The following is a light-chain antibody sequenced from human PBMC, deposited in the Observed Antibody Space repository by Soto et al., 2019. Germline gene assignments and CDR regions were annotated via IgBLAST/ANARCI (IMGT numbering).Light chain of an antibody. CDR1: SSDVGGYNY. V-gene: IGLV2-14*01. J-gene: IGLJ1*01. CDR3: SAYTSSSTRV. Sequence: QSALTQPASVSGSPGQSITISCTGTSSDVGGYNYVSWYQQHPGKAPKLMIYDVTTRPSGVSNRFSGSKSGNTASLTISGLQPEDEADYYCSAYTSSSTRVFGTGTKVTVL. CDR2: DVT.